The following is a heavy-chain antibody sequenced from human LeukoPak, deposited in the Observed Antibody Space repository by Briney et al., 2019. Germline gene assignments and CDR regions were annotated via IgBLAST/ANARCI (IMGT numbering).Heavy chain of an antibody. J-gene: IGHJ3*02. CDR3: ARGKASGGYSGYGLDAFDI. Sequence: GGSLRLSCAASGFTFSSYGMHWVRQAPGKGLEWVAVIWDDGITKHYADSVKGRFTISRDNSKSTLYLQMNSLRAEDTAVYYCARGKASGGYSGYGLDAFDIWGQGTMVTVPS. D-gene: IGHD5-12*01. CDR2: IWDDGITK. CDR1: GFTFSSYG. V-gene: IGHV3-33*08.